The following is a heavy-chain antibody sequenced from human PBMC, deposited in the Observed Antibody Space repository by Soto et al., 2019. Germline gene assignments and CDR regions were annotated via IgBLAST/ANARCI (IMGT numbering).Heavy chain of an antibody. CDR2: INHSGST. CDR3: ARGRPYYDFWSGRIGFDP. CDR1: GGSFSGYY. V-gene: IGHV4-34*01. D-gene: IGHD3-3*01. Sequence: SETLSLTCAVYGGSFSGYYWSWIRQPPGKGLEWIGEINHSGSTNYNPSLKSRVTISVDTSKNQFSLKLSSVTAADTAVYYCARGRPYYDFWSGRIGFDPWGQGTLVTVSS. J-gene: IGHJ5*02.